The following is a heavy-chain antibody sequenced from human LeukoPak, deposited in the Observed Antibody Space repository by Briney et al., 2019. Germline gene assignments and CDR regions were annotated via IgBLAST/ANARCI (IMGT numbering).Heavy chain of an antibody. CDR2: IIPIFGTA. V-gene: IGHV1-69*06. D-gene: IGHD2-2*01. CDR1: GGTFSSYA. Sequence: EASVKVSCKASGGTFSSYAISWVRQAPGQGLEWMGGIIPIFGTANYAQKFQGRVTITADKSTSTAYMELSSLRSEDTAVYYCARGGRVVVPAASIDWFDPWGQGTLVTVSS. CDR3: ARGGRVVVPAASIDWFDP. J-gene: IGHJ5*02.